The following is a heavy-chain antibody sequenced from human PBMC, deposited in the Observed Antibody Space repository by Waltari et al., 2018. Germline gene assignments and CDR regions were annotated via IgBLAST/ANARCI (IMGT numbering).Heavy chain of an antibody. CDR3: ARGPLLSKVDY. CDR1: GYSIRSGYY. Sequence: QVQLQESGPGLVKPSETLSLTCAVSGYSIRSGYYWGWIRQPPGKGLEWIGSIYHSGSTYYNPSLKSRVTISVDTSKNQFSLNLSSVTAADTAVYYCARGPLLSKVDYWGQGTLVTVSS. CDR2: IYHSGST. D-gene: IGHD1-26*01. V-gene: IGHV4-38-2*01. J-gene: IGHJ4*02.